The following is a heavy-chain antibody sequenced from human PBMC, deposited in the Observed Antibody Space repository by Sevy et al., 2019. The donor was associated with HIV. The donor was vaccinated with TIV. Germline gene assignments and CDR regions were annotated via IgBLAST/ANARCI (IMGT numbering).Heavy chain of an antibody. CDR2: MNPNSGNT. J-gene: IGHJ4*02. D-gene: IGHD6-13*01. Sequence: ASVKVSCKASGYTFTSYDINWVRQATGQGLEWMGWMNPNSGNTGYAQKFQGSVTITRNTSISTAYMELSSLRSEDTAVYYCARGRSSWYNGEYYFDYWGQGTLVTVSS. CDR1: GYTFTSYD. V-gene: IGHV1-8*03. CDR3: ARGRSSWYNGEYYFDY.